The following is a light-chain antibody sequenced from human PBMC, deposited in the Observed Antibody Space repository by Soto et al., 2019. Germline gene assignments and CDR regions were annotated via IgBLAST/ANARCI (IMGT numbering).Light chain of an antibody. CDR1: QSVSNNY. V-gene: IGKV3D-20*02. Sequence: EIVFTESPGTLSLSPGERATLSCRASQSVSNNYLAWYQQKPGQAPRLLIYGASNRATGIPDRFSGSGSGTDFTLTISSLEPEDFAVYYCQQRSNWPPITFGQGTRLEIK. CDR2: GAS. J-gene: IGKJ5*01. CDR3: QQRSNWPPIT.